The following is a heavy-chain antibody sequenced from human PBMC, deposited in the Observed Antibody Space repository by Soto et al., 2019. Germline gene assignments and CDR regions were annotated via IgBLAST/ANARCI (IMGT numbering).Heavy chain of an antibody. D-gene: IGHD2-15*01. CDR3: ARGTVIADPFGYYCGMDV. Sequence: QVPLVQSGAEVKKPGSSVKVSCKASGGTFSSYAISWVRQAPGQGLEWMRGIILTFGTTKYTQKFQCRVTITPDESASTAYVEVSSLRSEDTAMYYCARGTVIADPFGYYCGMDVGGQGTTVTVPS. CDR2: IILTFGTT. V-gene: IGHV1-69*05. J-gene: IGHJ6*02. CDR1: GGTFSSYA.